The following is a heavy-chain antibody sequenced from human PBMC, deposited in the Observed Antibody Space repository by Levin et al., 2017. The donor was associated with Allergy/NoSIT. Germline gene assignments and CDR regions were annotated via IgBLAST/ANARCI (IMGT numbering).Heavy chain of an antibody. CDR1: GGSISSDN. J-gene: IGHJ4*02. V-gene: IGHV4-59*01. Sequence: SETLSLTCTVSGGSISSDNWSWIRQPPGKGLEWIGYIYDTGNTNYNPSLKSRVTLSVETSKNQFSLQLSSVTPAGTAVYYCGRFVWGSYLGFDYWGQGTLVTVSS. D-gene: IGHD3-16*02. CDR3: GRFVWGSYLGFDY. CDR2: IYDTGNT.